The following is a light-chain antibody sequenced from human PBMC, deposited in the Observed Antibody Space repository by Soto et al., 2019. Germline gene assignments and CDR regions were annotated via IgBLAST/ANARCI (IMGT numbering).Light chain of an antibody. V-gene: IGKV3-15*01. J-gene: IGKJ5*01. Sequence: EVLITQSPATLSVSPADRATLSCRASQSINSNLAWYQQQPGQAPRLLIYAASTRATAVPDRFSGSGSGTDFTPTITSLQSDDFAVYFCQQYTDWPITFGQVTRLEIK. CDR3: QQYTDWPIT. CDR1: QSINSN. CDR2: AAS.